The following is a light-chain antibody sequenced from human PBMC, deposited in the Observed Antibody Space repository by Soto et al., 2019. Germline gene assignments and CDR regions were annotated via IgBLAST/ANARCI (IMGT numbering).Light chain of an antibody. V-gene: IGKV3-15*01. CDR2: GAS. CDR1: QSVSSN. J-gene: IGKJ1*01. Sequence: EIVMTQSPATLSVSPGERATLSCRASQSVSSNLAWYQQKPGQAPRLLIYGASTRATGIPARFSGSGSGTEFALPISSRQSEDFVVYYCQQYNNWSRTFGQGTKVEIK. CDR3: QQYNNWSRT.